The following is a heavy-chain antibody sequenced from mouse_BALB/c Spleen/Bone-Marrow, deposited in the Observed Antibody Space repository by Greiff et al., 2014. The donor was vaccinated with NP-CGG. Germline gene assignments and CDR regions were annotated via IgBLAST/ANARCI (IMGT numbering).Heavy chain of an antibody. CDR2: IDPANGNT. Sequence: VQLQQSGAELVKPGASVKLSCTASGFNIKDTYIHWVKQRPEQGLEWIGRIDPANGNTKYDPKFQGKATITADTSSSTAYLYLSRLTSEDTAVYYCARYRLGTYFDYWGQGTILTVSS. V-gene: IGHV14-3*02. CDR3: ARYRLGTYFDY. CDR1: GFNIKDTY. D-gene: IGHD2-14*01. J-gene: IGHJ2*01.